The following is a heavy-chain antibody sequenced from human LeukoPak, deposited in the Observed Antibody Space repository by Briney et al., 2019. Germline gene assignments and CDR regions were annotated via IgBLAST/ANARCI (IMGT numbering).Heavy chain of an antibody. V-gene: IGHV4-59*01. Sequence: PSETLSLTCTVSGGSISSSYWNWIRQPPGKGLEWIGYMHYSGGTSYNPSLKSRVTISVDTSKTQFSLKLSSVTAADTAVYYCARDGGGQLWPLCDYWGQGTLVTVSS. J-gene: IGHJ4*02. CDR1: GGSISSSY. CDR3: ARDGGGQLWPLCDY. D-gene: IGHD5-18*01. CDR2: MHYSGGT.